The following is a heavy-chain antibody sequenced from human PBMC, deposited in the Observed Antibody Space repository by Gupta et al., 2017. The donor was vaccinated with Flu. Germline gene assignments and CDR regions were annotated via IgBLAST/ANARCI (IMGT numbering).Heavy chain of an antibody. D-gene: IGHD3-3*01. Sequence: EVQLVESGGGLVQPGRSLRLSCAASGFTFSDNYMDCVRQAPRKGPEWVGRIRIQVKNYTTEYAASVQGRFTISRDDSRNSLHLQMNSLKTEDTAVYYCARAFTIATDQFDYWGQGTLVTVSS. J-gene: IGHJ4*02. CDR2: IRIQVKNYTT. V-gene: IGHV3-72*01. CDR3: ARAFTIATDQFDY. CDR1: GFTFSDNY.